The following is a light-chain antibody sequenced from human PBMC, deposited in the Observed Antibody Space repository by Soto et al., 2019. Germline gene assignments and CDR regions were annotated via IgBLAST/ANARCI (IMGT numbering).Light chain of an antibody. J-gene: IGLJ1*01. CDR1: NIGRKN. Sequence: SYELTQPPSVSVAPGQTASITCVGHNIGRKNVHWYRQKPGQAPVLVVYDDSDRPSGIPERFSGSNSGTSATLTITRVEAGDEADYYCQVWDSSSDQNVFGAGTKVTVL. CDR3: QVWDSSSDQNV. V-gene: IGLV3-21*02. CDR2: DDS.